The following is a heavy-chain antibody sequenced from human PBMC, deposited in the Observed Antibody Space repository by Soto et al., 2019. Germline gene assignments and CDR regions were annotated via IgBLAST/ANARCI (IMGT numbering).Heavy chain of an antibody. V-gene: IGHV1-69*02. Sequence: QVQLVQSGAEVKKPGSSVRVSCKASGDTFTFYSINWVRQAPGLGLEWMGRINPILRMSNYAQRFQGRVTKTAEKSTSTANMELSSLRAEDTAMYYWASSYGSGYRAVDYWGQGALVTVSS. D-gene: IGHD3-10*01. CDR1: GDTFTFYS. CDR2: INPILRMS. J-gene: IGHJ4*02. CDR3: ASSYGSGYRAVDY.